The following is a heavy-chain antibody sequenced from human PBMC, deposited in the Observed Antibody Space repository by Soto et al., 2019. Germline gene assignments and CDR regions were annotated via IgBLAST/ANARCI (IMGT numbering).Heavy chain of an antibody. CDR3: AGEYSSSYMDV. CDR2: IYYSGST. Sequence: PSETLSLTCTVSGGSISSYYWSWIRQPPGKGLEWIGYIYYSGSTNYNPSLKSRVTISVDTSKNQFSLKLSSVTAADTAVYYCAGEYSSSYMDVWGKGTTVTVSS. CDR1: GGSISSYY. D-gene: IGHD6-6*01. J-gene: IGHJ6*03. V-gene: IGHV4-59*01.